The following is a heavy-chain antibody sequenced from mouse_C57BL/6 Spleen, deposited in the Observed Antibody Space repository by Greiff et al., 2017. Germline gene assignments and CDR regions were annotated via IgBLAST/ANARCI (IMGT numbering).Heavy chain of an antibody. CDR3: ARTHYGKDDFDY. CDR2: IYPGSGST. J-gene: IGHJ2*01. D-gene: IGHD2-1*01. V-gene: IGHV1-55*01. Sequence: VQLQQPGAELVKPGASVKMSCKASGYTFTSYWITWVKQRPGQGLEWIGDIYPGSGSTNYNEKFKSKATLTVDTSSSTAYMQLSSLTSEDSAVYYCARTHYGKDDFDYWGQGTTLTVSS. CDR1: GYTFTSYW.